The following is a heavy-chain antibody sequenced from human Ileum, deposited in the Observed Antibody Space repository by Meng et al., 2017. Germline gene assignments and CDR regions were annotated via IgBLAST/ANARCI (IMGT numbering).Heavy chain of an antibody. CDR3: AREEKGDYDY. CDR2: ISGDGSST. D-gene: IGHD2-21*01. V-gene: IGHV3-64*02. J-gene: IGHJ4*02. Sequence: GGSLRLSCAASGFTFSAFSTHWVRQAPGKGLESVSAISGDGSSTFYAESVKGRFTVSRDNSRNTLYLQMGSLRNEDTAIYYCAREEKGDYDYWGQGTLVTVSS. CDR1: GFTFSAFS.